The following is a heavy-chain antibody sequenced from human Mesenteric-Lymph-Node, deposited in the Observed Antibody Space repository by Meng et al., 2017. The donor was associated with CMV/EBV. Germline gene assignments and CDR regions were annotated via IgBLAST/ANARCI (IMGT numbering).Heavy chain of an antibody. D-gene: IGHD3-10*01. Sequence: GGSLRLSCAASGFTFSSYAMHWVRQAPGKGLEWVALILYDGSNKYYADSVKGRFTISRDTSKNTLYLQMNSLRTEDMAVYYCAKDYYGSGTYFGYWGQGTLVTVSS. CDR2: ILYDGSNK. CDR1: GFTFSSYA. J-gene: IGHJ4*02. CDR3: AKDYYGSGTYFGY. V-gene: IGHV3-30*04.